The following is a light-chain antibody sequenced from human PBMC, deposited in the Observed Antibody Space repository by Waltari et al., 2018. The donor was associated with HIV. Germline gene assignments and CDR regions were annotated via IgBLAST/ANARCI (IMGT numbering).Light chain of an antibody. J-gene: IGKJ4*01. V-gene: IGKV1-33*01. CDR2: DVS. Sequence: DIQMTQSPSSLSAYVGDRVTITCQASQDIKSYLNWYQQKPGKAPKLLIYDVSHLESGVPSRFSGSGSGTHFTFTIRSLQPEDVATYYCQQYGNLMALTFGGGTKVEIK. CDR3: QQYGNLMALT. CDR1: QDIKSY.